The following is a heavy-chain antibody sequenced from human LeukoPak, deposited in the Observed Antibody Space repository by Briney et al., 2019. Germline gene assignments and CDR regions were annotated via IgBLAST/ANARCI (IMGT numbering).Heavy chain of an antibody. CDR3: AKAGENYGDYLDY. Sequence: GGSLRLSCAASGFAFSSYGMHWVRQAPGKGLEWMAVISYDGSNKYYADSVKGRFTISRDNSKNTLYLQMNSLRAEDTAVYYCAKAGENYGDYLDYWGQGTLVTVSS. CDR2: ISYDGSNK. D-gene: IGHD4-17*01. J-gene: IGHJ4*02. V-gene: IGHV3-30*18. CDR1: GFAFSSYG.